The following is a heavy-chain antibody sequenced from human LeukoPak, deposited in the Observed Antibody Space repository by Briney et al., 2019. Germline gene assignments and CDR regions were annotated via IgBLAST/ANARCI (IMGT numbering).Heavy chain of an antibody. CDR1: GFTFSRFW. CDR3: AREKWERHHCGVDV. CDR2: IKQDESEK. J-gene: IGHJ6*02. V-gene: IGHV3-7*03. D-gene: IGHD1-26*01. Sequence: PGGSLRLSCAASGFTFSRFWMAWVRLAPGKGLEWVANIKQDESEKFYVDSVKGRFTISRDNAKNSLYLQMNSLRAEDTAVYYCAREKWERHHCGVDVWGQGTTVTVSS.